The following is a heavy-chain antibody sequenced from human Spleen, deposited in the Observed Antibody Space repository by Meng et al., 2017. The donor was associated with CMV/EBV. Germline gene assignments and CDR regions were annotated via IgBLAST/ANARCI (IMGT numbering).Heavy chain of an antibody. J-gene: IGHJ4*02. CDR1: GYTFSAYY. V-gene: IGHV1-2*02. D-gene: IGHD6-13*01. CDR2: IPPTSGAA. Sequence: CKASGYTFSAYYIPWVRQAPGQGLQWMGWIPPTSGAANYAQIFQGRVSMTTDTSINTAYMELSSLRSEDTTVYYCARGYSSSWPPFDYWGQGTLVTVSS. CDR3: ARGYSSSWPPFDY.